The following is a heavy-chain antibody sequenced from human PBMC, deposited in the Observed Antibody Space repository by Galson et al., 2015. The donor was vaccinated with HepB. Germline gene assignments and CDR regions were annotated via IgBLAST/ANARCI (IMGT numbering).Heavy chain of an antibody. CDR2: IYPDNSDI. V-gene: IGHV5-51*01. Sequence: QSGAEVKKSGESLKISCKGSGYSFTNYWIGWVRQMPGKGLEWMGIIYPDNSDIRYSPSFEGQVTISADKSISTAYLQWSSLKASDTAIYYCARQGYSFGHDYWGQGTLVTVSS. CDR3: ARQGYSFGHDY. CDR1: GYSFTNYW. D-gene: IGHD5-18*01. J-gene: IGHJ4*02.